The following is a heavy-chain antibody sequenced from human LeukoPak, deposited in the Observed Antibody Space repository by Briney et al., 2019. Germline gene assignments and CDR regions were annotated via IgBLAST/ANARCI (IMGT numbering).Heavy chain of an antibody. CDR1: GYTFTGYY. CDR3: ARDSSYYDSSGYYRYFDY. J-gene: IGHJ4*02. V-gene: IGHV1-2*02. D-gene: IGHD3-22*01. Sequence: ASVKVSCKASGYTFTGYYMHWVRQAPGQGLEWMGWINPNSGGTNYAQKFQGRVTMTRDTSISTAYMELSRLRSDDTAVHYCARDSSYYDSSGYYRYFDYWGQGTLVTVSS. CDR2: INPNSGGT.